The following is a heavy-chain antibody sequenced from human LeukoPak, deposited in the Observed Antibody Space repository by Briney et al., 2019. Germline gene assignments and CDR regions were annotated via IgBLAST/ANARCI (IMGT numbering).Heavy chain of an antibody. Sequence: SETLSLTCTVSGGSISSSSYYWGWIRQPPGKGLEWIGSIYYSGSTNYNPSLKSRVTISVDTSKNQFSLKLSSVTAADTAVYYCARGRRSRYYYDSSGSPSDYWGQGTLVTVSS. D-gene: IGHD3-22*01. CDR1: GGSISSSSYY. CDR2: IYYSGST. V-gene: IGHV4-39*07. CDR3: ARGRRSRYYYDSSGSPSDY. J-gene: IGHJ4*02.